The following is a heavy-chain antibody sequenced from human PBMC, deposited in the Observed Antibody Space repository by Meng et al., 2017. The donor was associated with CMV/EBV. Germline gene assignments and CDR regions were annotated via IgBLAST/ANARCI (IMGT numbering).Heavy chain of an antibody. CDR3: AREWFYCSSTSCGGFDP. Sequence: GSLRLSCGIYGGSLSGYYWSWIRQTPGKGLEWIGEIRHSGDITNYNPSLKSRVTISIDTSKKQFSLKLSAVTAADTAVYYCAREWFYCSSTSCGGFDPWGQGTLVTVSS. J-gene: IGHJ5*02. CDR2: IRHSGDIT. CDR1: GGSLSGYY. V-gene: IGHV4-34*01. D-gene: IGHD2-2*01.